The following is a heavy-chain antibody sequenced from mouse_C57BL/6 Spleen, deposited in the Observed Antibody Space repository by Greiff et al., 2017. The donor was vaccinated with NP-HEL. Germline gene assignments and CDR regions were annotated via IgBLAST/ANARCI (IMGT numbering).Heavy chain of an antibody. CDR1: GYTFTDYY. D-gene: IGHD1-1*01. CDR3: ADGPYYFDY. Sequence: VQLQQSGPVLVKPGASVKMSCKASGYTFTDYYMNWVKQSHGKSLEWIGVINPYNGGTSYNQKFKGKATLTVDKSSSTAYMELNSLTSEDSAVYYCADGPYYFDYWGQGTTLTVSS. CDR2: INPYNGGT. V-gene: IGHV1-19*01. J-gene: IGHJ2*01.